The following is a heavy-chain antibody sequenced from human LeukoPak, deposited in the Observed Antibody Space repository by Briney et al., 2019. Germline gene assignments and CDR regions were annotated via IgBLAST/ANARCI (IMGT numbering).Heavy chain of an antibody. J-gene: IGHJ4*02. D-gene: IGHD5-12*01. CDR1: GFTFSSYS. CDR3: ASLENSGYDSFDY. Sequence: GGSLRLSCAASGFTFSSYSMNWVRQAPGKGLEWVSYISSSSSTIYYADSVKGRFTISRDNAKNSLYLQMNSLRAEDTAVYYCASLENSGYDSFDYWGQGTLVTVSS. V-gene: IGHV3-48*04. CDR2: ISSSSSTI.